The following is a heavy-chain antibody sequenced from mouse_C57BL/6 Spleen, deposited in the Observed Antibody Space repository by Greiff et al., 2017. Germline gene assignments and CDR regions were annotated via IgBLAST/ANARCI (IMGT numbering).Heavy chain of an antibody. CDR3: ASFYLYYAMDY. V-gene: IGHV3-6*01. D-gene: IGHD5-1*01. Sequence: EVQLVESGPGLVKPSQSLSLTCSVTGYSITSGYYWNWIRQFPGNKLEWMGYISYDGSNNYNPSLKNRISITRDTSKNQFFLKLNSVTTEDTATYYCASFYLYYAMDYWGQGTSVTVSS. J-gene: IGHJ4*01. CDR1: GYSITSGYY. CDR2: ISYDGSN.